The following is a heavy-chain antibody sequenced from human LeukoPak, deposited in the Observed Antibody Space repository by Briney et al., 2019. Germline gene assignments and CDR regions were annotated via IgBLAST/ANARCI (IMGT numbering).Heavy chain of an antibody. D-gene: IGHD4-17*01. V-gene: IGHV3-49*03. CDR3: TKGAYGYLDY. Sequence: GGSLRLSCTSSGFTFGDYAMSWFRQAPGKGLEWIGFIRSNAYRGTTEYAASVKGRFAISRDDSKSIAYLQMNSLKTEYTAVYYCTKGAYGYLDYWGQGTLVTVSS. CDR2: IRSNAYRGTT. CDR1: GFTFGDYA. J-gene: IGHJ4*02.